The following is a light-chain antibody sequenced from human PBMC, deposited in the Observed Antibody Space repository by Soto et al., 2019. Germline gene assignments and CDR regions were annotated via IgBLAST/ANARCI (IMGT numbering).Light chain of an antibody. CDR3: QTWGTGPHVV. J-gene: IGLJ2*01. CDR2: LNSDGSH. CDR1: SGPSSYA. Sequence: QSVLTQSPSASASVGASVKLTCTLSSGPSSYAIAWHQQQPEKAPRYLMKLNSDGSHNKGDGIPDRFSGSSSGAEHYLTISNRQSEDEADYYCQTWGTGPHVVFGGGTKVTVL. V-gene: IGLV4-69*01.